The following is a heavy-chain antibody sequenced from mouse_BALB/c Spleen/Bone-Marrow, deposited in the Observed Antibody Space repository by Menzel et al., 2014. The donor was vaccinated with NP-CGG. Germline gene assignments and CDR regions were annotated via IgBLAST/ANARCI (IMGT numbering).Heavy chain of an antibody. D-gene: IGHD1-1*01. Sequence: VQLQQSGADLVKPGASVKLSCTASGFNIKDTYMHWVKQRPEQGLEWVGRIDPANGNTKYDPKFQGKATITADTSSNXXXXXXXXLTSEDTAVYYCARGDYYGGSFFAYWGQGTLVTVSA. CDR3: ARGDYYGGSFFAY. CDR2: IDPANGNT. J-gene: IGHJ3*01. CDR1: GFNIKDTY. V-gene: IGHV14-3*02.